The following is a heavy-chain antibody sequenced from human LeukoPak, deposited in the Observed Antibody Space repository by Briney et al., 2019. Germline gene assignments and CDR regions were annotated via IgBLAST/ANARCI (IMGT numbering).Heavy chain of an antibody. D-gene: IGHD3-10*01. CDR1: GFTFSNYA. J-gene: IGHJ4*02. V-gene: IGHV3-30-3*01. CDR3: ARDEHRDYGSGSYFNFDY. Sequence: PGGSLRLSCVASGFTFSNYAMHWVRQAPVKGLEWVALISDDGNIKYYADSVKGRFTISRDNSKNTVYLQMNSLRGEDTAVYYCARDEHRDYGSGSYFNFDYWGQGTLVTVSS. CDR2: ISDDGNIK.